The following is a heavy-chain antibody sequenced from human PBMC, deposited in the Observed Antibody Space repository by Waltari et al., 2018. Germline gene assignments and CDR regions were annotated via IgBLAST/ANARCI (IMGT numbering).Heavy chain of an antibody. CDR3: ARDLITIFGVVIPGAFDI. CDR1: GFTFSSYS. V-gene: IGHV3-48*04. J-gene: IGHJ3*02. Sequence: EVQLVESGGGLVQPGGSLRLSCAASGFTFSSYSMNWVPQAPGKGLEWVSYISSSSSTIYYADSVKGRFTISRDNAKNSLYLQMNSLRAEDTAVYYCARDLITIFGVVIPGAFDIWGQGTMVTVSS. CDR2: ISSSSSTI. D-gene: IGHD3-3*01.